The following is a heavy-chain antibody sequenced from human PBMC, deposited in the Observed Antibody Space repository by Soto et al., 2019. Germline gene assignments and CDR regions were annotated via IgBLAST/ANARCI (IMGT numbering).Heavy chain of an antibody. Sequence: GGSLRLSCAASGFTFSTYAMSWVRQAPGKGLEWVAGLFGSGRGISYAASVQGRFTISRDNSNNILYLQMNSLRVEDTAVYYCAKDRQPDGLWPFDHWGQGTLVTVSS. CDR3: AKDRQPDGLWPFDH. CDR2: LFGSGRGI. J-gene: IGHJ4*02. V-gene: IGHV3-23*01. D-gene: IGHD2-8*01. CDR1: GFTFSTYA.